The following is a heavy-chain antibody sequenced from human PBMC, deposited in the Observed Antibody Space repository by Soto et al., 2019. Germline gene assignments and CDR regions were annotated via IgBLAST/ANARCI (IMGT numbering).Heavy chain of an antibody. Sequence: SETLSLTCAVYGGSFSGYYWSWIRQPPGKGLEWIGEINHSGSTNYNPSLKSRVTISVDTSKNQFSLKLSSVTAADTAVYYCARVSYIVVVVAATEYYFDYWGQGTLVTVSS. CDR3: ARVSYIVVVVAATEYYFDY. CDR2: INHSGST. CDR1: GGSFSGYY. J-gene: IGHJ4*02. D-gene: IGHD2-15*01. V-gene: IGHV4-34*01.